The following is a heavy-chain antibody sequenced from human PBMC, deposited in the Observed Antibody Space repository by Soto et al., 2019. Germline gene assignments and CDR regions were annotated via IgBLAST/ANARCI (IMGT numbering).Heavy chain of an antibody. V-gene: IGHV4-59*01. CDR3: ARAVLPATAPFDY. Sequence: QVKLQESGPRLVKPSETLSLTCIVSGGSISNYYWGWIRQPPGKGLEWIGYIYYSGSTNYNPSLQSRVTISVDTSKNQFSLQLSSVTAADTAVYYCARAVLPATAPFDYWGQGTLVTVSS. CDR2: IYYSGST. CDR1: GGSISNYY. J-gene: IGHJ4*02. D-gene: IGHD2-2*01.